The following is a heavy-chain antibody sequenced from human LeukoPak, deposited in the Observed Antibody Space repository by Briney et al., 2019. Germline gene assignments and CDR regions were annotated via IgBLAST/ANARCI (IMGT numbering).Heavy chain of an antibody. CDR2: ISSGGSTI. V-gene: IGHV3-11*04. CDR3: ARGPVYYYGSGSYYKPFDY. CDR1: GFTFSDYY. J-gene: IGHJ4*02. Sequence: SGGSLRLSCAASGFTFSDYYMSWIRQAPGKGLEWVSYISSGGSTIYYADSVKGRFTISRDNAKNSLYLQMNSLRAGDTAVYYCARGPVYYYGSGSYYKPFDYWGQGTLVTVSS. D-gene: IGHD3-10*01.